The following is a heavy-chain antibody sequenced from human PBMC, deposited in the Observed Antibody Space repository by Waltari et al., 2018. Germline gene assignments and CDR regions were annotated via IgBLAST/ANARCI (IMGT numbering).Heavy chain of an antibody. Sequence: QVQLVQSGAEVKKPGSSVKVSCKASGGTFSSYPISWVRQAPGQGLEWMGRIIPILGIANYAQKFQGRVTITADKSTSTAYMELSSLRSEDTAVYYCARAGSSGWFDPWGQGTLVTVSS. CDR2: IIPILGIA. V-gene: IGHV1-69*09. CDR3: ARAGSSGWFDP. J-gene: IGHJ5*02. D-gene: IGHD6-19*01. CDR1: GGTFSSYP.